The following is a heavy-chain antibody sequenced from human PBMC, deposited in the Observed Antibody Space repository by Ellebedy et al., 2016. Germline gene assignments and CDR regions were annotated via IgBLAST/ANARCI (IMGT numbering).Heavy chain of an antibody. J-gene: IGHJ4*02. CDR1: GYTFTSYD. CDR2: INPSGGST. Sequence: ASVKVSCXASGYTFTSYDINWVRQATGQGLEWMGIINPSGGSTSYAQKFQGRVTMTRDTSTSTVYMELSSLRSEDTAVYYCAREQDTAMEALDYWGQGTLVTVSS. CDR3: AREQDTAMEALDY. V-gene: IGHV1-46*01. D-gene: IGHD5-18*01.